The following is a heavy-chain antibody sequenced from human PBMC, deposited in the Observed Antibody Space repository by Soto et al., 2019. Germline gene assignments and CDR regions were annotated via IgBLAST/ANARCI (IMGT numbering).Heavy chain of an antibody. CDR3: AREAGDSSGYLSNWFDP. CDR1: GGSISSGGYY. D-gene: IGHD3-22*01. Sequence: QVQLQESGPGLVKPSQTLSLTCTVSGGSISSGGYYWSWIRQHPGKGLEWIGYIYYSGSTYYNPSLKSRVTISVDTSKNQFSLKLSSVTAADTAVYYCAREAGDSSGYLSNWFDPWGQGTLVTVSS. V-gene: IGHV4-31*03. J-gene: IGHJ5*02. CDR2: IYYSGST.